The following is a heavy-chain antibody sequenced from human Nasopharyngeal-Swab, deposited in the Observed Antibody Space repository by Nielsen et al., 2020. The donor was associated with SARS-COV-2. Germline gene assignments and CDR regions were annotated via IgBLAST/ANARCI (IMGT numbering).Heavy chain of an antibody. CDR3: ARGYGSFPYYFYH. J-gene: IGHJ4*02. CDR1: GGSVSTTPYF. Sequence: SETLSLTFPVSGGSVSTTPYFWGWIRQPPGKGLEWIGTVYYSGSTYYTPSLKSRVPIAVDTSKNQFSLKLNSVTATDTAVYYCARGYGSFPYYFYHWGQGTRVTVSS. D-gene: IGHD1-26*01. CDR2: VYYSGST. V-gene: IGHV4-39*01.